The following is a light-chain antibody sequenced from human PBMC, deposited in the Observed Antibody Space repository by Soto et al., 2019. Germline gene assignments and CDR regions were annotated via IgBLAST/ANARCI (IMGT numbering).Light chain of an antibody. Sequence: QPVLTQPPSASGTPGQRVTISCSGSSSNIGSNYVYWYQQLPGTAPKLLIYRNNQRPSGVPDRFSGSKSGTSASLAISGLRSEDEADYYCAAWDDSLSVVVFGTGTKLTVL. CDR3: AAWDDSLSVVV. V-gene: IGLV1-47*01. CDR2: RNN. CDR1: SSNIGSNY. J-gene: IGLJ1*01.